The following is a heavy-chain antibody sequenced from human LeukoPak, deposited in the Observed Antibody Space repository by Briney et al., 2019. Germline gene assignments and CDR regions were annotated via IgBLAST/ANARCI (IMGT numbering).Heavy chain of an antibody. J-gene: IGHJ4*02. V-gene: IGHV3-48*03. Sequence: RGSLRLSCAASGFTFSSYEMNWVRQAPGKGLEWVSYISSSGSTIYYADSVKGRFTISRDNAKNSLYLQMNSLRAEDTAVYYCARDSGLYCSGGSCYPTPTFFDCWGQGTLVTVSS. CDR2: ISSSGSTI. D-gene: IGHD2-15*01. CDR3: ARDSGLYCSGGSCYPTPTFFDC. CDR1: GFTFSSYE.